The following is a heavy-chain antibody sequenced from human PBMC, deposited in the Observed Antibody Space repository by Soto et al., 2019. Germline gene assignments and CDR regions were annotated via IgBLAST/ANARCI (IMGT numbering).Heavy chain of an antibody. D-gene: IGHD3-3*01. V-gene: IGHV1-69*01. Sequence: QVQLVQSGAEVKKPGSSVKVSCKASGGTFSSYAISWVRQAPGQGLEWMGGIIPIFGTANYAQKFQGRVTITADDSTGTACVELSSLSSEDTAVYYCARNPPVYAFWSGYYMGGAFDIWGQGTMVTVSS. CDR3: ARNPPVYAFWSGYYMGGAFDI. J-gene: IGHJ3*02. CDR2: IIPIFGTA. CDR1: GGTFSSYA.